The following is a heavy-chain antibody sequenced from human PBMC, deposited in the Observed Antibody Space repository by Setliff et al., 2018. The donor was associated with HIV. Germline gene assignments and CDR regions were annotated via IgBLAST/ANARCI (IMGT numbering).Heavy chain of an antibody. J-gene: IGHJ5*02. D-gene: IGHD3-10*01. CDR3: GRIPYGSGSFGWFDP. CDR2: INHSGST. V-gene: IGHV4-34*01. Sequence: SETLSLTCAVYGGSFNGYSWTWIRQPPGKGLEWIGGINHSGSTNYNPSLKSRVTIPVDTSKSQFSLRLNSVTAADTAVYYCGRIPYGSGSFGWFDPWGRGTLVTVSS. CDR1: GGSFNGYS.